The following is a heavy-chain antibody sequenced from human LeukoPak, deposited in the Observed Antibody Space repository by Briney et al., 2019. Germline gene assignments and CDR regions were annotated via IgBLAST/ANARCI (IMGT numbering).Heavy chain of an antibody. CDR2: VSGSGRST. J-gene: IGHJ4*02. D-gene: IGHD5-18*01. CDR3: AKTPKYNYGYDY. Sequence: PGGSLRLSCAASGFTFSSYAMIWVRQAPGKGLEWVSVVSGSGRSTYYADSVKGRFTISRDNSKNTLYLQMNSLRAEDTAVYYCAKTPKYNYGYDYWGQGTLVTVSS. V-gene: IGHV3-23*01. CDR1: GFTFSSYA.